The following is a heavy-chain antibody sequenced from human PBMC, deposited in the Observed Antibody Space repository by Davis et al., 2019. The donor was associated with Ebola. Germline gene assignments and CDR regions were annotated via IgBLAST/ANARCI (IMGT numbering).Heavy chain of an antibody. Sequence: SVTVSRLASVFTFTKYAIHRVRQAHGQRLEWVGWIHGGKGNTKYSQRFQGRLTITTDTSVSTVYLDLTSLRSEDTAVFYCARASFGYNSGWYADYWGTGSLVTVSS. CDR3: ARASFGYNSGWYADY. CDR2: IHGGKGNT. J-gene: IGHJ4*02. CDR1: VFTFTKYA. V-gene: IGHV1-3*01. D-gene: IGHD6-19*01.